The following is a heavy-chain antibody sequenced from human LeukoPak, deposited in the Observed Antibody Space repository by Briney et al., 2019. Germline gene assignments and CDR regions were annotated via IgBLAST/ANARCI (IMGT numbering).Heavy chain of an antibody. CDR1: GGSISSYY. CDR2: IYYSGST. Sequence: SETLSLTCTVSGGSISSYYWSWIRQPPGKGLEWIGYIYYSGSTNYNPSLKSRVTISVDTSKNRFSLKLSSVTAADTAVYYCARVGAMALGGLDYWGQGTLVTVSS. CDR3: ARVGAMALGGLDY. V-gene: IGHV4-59*01. J-gene: IGHJ4*02. D-gene: IGHD3-16*01.